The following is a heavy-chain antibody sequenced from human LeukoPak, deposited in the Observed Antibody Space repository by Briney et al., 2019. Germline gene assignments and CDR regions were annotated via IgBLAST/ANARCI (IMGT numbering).Heavy chain of an antibody. V-gene: IGHV4-4*07. CDR2: ISTSGST. Sequence: PSETLSLTCTVSGGSISSYYWSWIRQPAGKGLESIGHISTSGSTNYNPSLKSRVTMSVDTPKNQFSLKLSSVTAADTAVYYCARVRYSDSSVLTRKRSYYFDYWGQGTLVTVSS. J-gene: IGHJ4*02. D-gene: IGHD3-22*01. CDR3: ARVRYSDSSVLTRKRSYYFDY. CDR1: GGSISSYY.